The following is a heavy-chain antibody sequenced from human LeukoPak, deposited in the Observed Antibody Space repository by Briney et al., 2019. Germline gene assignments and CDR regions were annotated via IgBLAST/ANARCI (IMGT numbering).Heavy chain of an antibody. D-gene: IGHD6-13*01. CDR2: ISSSSSTI. J-gene: IGHJ4*02. CDR3: AREPDSTTGY. Sequence: GGSLRLSCAASGFTFSSYSMNWVRQAPGKGLEWVSYISSSSSTIYYADSVKSRFTISRDNAKNSLYLQMNSLRAEDTAVYYCAREPDSTTGYWGQGTLVTVSS. V-gene: IGHV3-48*01. CDR1: GFTFSSYS.